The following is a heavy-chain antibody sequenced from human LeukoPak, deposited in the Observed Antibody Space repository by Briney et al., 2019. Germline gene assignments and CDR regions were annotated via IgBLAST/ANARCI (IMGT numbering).Heavy chain of an antibody. CDR1: GGSISSHY. J-gene: IGHJ3*01. V-gene: IGHV4-59*11. CDR2: VYNSGST. Sequence: SETLSLTCTVSGGSISSHYWSWIRRPPGKGLEWIGYVYNSGSTKYNPALKSRVFISVDTSRNQFSLELNSVTAADTAMYYCARDRSLYNDFWSGYYAFDVWGQGIMVTVSP. CDR3: ARDRSLYNDFWSGYYAFDV. D-gene: IGHD3-3*01.